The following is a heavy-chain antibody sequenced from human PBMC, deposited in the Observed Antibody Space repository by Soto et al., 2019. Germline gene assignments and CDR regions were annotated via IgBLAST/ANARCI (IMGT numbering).Heavy chain of an antibody. Sequence: SETLSLTCTVSGVSISSPYFYWGWIRQPPGKGLEWIGSVSLSGNTCYNPSLTSRVTISGDTSKSQFSLELTSATAADTAMYYCVRLAIRFYFDFWGLGTLVTVSS. CDR3: VRLAIRFYFDF. CDR2: VSLSGNT. V-gene: IGHV4-39*01. CDR1: GVSISSPYFY. J-gene: IGHJ4*02. D-gene: IGHD3-10*01.